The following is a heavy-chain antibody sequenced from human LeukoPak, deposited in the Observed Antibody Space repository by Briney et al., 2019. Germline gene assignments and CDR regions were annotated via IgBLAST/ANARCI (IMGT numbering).Heavy chain of an antibody. CDR2: ISGSGGST. Sequence: PWGSLRLSCAASGFTFSSYAMSWVRQAPGKGLEWVSAISGSGGSTYYADSVKGRFTISRDNSKNTLYLQMNSLRAEDTAVCYCAKDGHWNLKDFDYWGQGTLVTVSS. CDR1: GFTFSSYA. V-gene: IGHV3-23*01. CDR3: AKDGHWNLKDFDY. D-gene: IGHD1-1*01. J-gene: IGHJ4*02.